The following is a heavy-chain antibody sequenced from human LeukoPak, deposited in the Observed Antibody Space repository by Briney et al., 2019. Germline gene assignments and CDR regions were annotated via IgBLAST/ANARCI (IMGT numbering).Heavy chain of an antibody. J-gene: IGHJ6*02. CDR2: INPNSGGT. CDR3: ASEGVVPAAMATYYYYGMDV. CDR1: GYTFTGYY. Sequence: ASVKVSCKASGYTFTGYYMHWVRQAPGQGLEWMGWINPNSGGTNHAQKFQGRVTMTRDTSISTAYMELSRPRSDDTAVYYCASEGVVPAAMATYYYYGMDVWGQGTTVTVSS. V-gene: IGHV1-2*02. D-gene: IGHD2-2*01.